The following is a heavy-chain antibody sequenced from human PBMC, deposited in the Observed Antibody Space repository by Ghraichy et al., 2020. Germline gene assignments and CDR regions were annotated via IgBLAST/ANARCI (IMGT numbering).Heavy chain of an antibody. CDR3: ARDCRHYY. J-gene: IGHJ4*02. Sequence: GSLRLSCAASGFTFRNYWMTWVRQAPGKGLEWVANIKEDGSEKFYVDSVKGRFTISRDNSNNLLFLEMSSLRDEDTAVYYCARDCRHYYLGQGTLVTVSS. V-gene: IGHV3-7*03. CDR2: IKEDGSEK. D-gene: IGHD3-10*01. CDR1: GFTFRNYW.